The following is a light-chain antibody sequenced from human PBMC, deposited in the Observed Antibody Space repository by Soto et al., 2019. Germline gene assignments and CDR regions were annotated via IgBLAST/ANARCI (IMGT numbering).Light chain of an antibody. CDR2: EVS. J-gene: IGLJ2*01. Sequence: QSVLTQPASVSGSPGQSITISCTGTSSDVGGYNYVSWYQQHPGKAPKLMIYEVSNRPSGVSNRFSGSKSGNTASLTISGLQAEDEADYYCSSYTSSSTPVVVFGGGTQLTVL. V-gene: IGLV2-14*01. CDR3: SSYTSSSTPVVV. CDR1: SSDVGGYNY.